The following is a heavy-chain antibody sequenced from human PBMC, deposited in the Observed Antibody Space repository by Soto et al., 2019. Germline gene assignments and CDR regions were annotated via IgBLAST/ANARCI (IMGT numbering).Heavy chain of an antibody. CDR1: GGSISSGGYY. CDR3: ARAIVVVDYYYYYMDV. CDR2: IYYSGST. Sequence: PSETLSLTCTVSGGSISSGGYYWSWIRQHPGKGLEWIGYIYYSGSTYYNPSLKSRVTISVDTSKNQFSLKLSSVTAADTAVYYCARAIVVVDYYYYYMDVWGKGTTVTVSS. J-gene: IGHJ6*03. V-gene: IGHV4-31*03. D-gene: IGHD2-15*01.